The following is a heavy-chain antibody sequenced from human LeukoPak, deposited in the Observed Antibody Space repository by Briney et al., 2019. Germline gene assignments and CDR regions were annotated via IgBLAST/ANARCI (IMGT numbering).Heavy chain of an antibody. CDR2: FYYSGST. CDR3: ARAARSGYYSGGAFDI. D-gene: IGHD3-3*01. V-gene: IGHV4-39*07. J-gene: IGHJ3*02. CDR1: GGSSSSSSYY. Sequence: SETLSLTCTVSGGSSSSSSYYWGWIRQPPGKGLEWIGSFYYSGSTYYNSSLKSRVTISVDTSKNQFSLKLSSVTAADTAVYYCARAARSGYYSGGAFDIWGQGTMVTVSS.